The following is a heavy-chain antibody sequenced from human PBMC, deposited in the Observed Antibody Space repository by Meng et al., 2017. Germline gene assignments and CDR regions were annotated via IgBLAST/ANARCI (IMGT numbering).Heavy chain of an antibody. CDR2: IYHSGST. D-gene: IGHD3-10*01. CDR3: ARMSVLLWFGELFLN. Sequence: AQVQGSGPGLVKPSGTLSLTRAGSGGSISSSNWWSWVRQPPGKGLEWIGEIYHSGSTNYNPSLKSRVTISVDKSKNQFSLKLSSVTAADTAVYYCARMSVLLWFGELFLNWGQGTLVTVSS. CDR1: GGSISSSNW. V-gene: IGHV4-4*02. J-gene: IGHJ4*02.